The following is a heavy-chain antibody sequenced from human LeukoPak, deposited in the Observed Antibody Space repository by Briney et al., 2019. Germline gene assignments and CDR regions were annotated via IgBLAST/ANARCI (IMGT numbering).Heavy chain of an antibody. Sequence: GRSLRLSCAASGFTFSSYAMHWVRQAPGKGLEWVSYISSSGSTIYYADSVKGRFTISRDNAKNSLYLQMNSLRAEDTAVYYCARVSAGTTPYWGQGTLVTVSS. J-gene: IGHJ4*02. D-gene: IGHD1-7*01. CDR3: ARVSAGTTPY. V-gene: IGHV3-48*04. CDR2: ISSSGSTI. CDR1: GFTFSSYA.